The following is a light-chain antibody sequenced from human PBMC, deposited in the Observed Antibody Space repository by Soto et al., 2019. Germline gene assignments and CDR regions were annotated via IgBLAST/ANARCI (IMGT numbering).Light chain of an antibody. V-gene: IGKV3D-20*02. CDR2: GAS. CDR3: QQRSSWPIT. J-gene: IGKJ5*01. CDR1: QTVTSSY. Sequence: EIVLTQSPGTLSLSPGERATLSCRASQTVTSSYLAWYQQKPGQAPRLLIYGASSRATGIPDRFRGGGSGTDFTVTISSLEPEDFAVYYCQQRSSWPITFGQGTRLEIK.